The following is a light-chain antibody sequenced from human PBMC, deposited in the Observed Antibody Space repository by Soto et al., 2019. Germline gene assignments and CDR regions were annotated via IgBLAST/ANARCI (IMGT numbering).Light chain of an antibody. CDR3: QQYSGYWT. CDR2: DAS. V-gene: IGKV1-5*01. J-gene: IGKJ1*01. CDR1: QTISTW. Sequence: DIQMTQSPSTLSASVGDRVTITCRASQTISTWLAWYQQKPGKAPKLLMYDASRLESGVPSTFSGSGSGTEFTLTISSLQPDDFATYYCQQYSGYWTFGQGTKVEIK.